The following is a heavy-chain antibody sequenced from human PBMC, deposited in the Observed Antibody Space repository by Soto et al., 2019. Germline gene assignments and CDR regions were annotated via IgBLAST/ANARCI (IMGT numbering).Heavy chain of an antibody. CDR2: IKQDGSEK. CDR3: ATNWFLEY. Sequence: PGGSLILSCAASGFIFSNYWMNWVRQAPGKGLEWVANIKQDGSEKNYVDSVKGRFTISRDNAKNSLYLQMNSLRVEDTAMYYCATNWFLEYWGQGTLVGVYS. D-gene: IGHD2-8*01. J-gene: IGHJ4*02. CDR1: GFIFSNYW. V-gene: IGHV3-7*01.